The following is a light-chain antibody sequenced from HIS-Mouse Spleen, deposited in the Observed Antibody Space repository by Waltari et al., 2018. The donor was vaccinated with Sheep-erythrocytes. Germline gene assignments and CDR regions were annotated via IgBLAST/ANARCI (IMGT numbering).Light chain of an antibody. CDR2: DAS. CDR3: QQRSNWYT. J-gene: IGKJ2*01. CDR1: QSVSSY. V-gene: IGKV3-11*01. Sequence: EIVLTLSTATLSLSPGERATLSCRASQSVSSYLAWYQQKPGQAPRLLIYDASNRATGIPARFSGSGSGTDFTLTISSLEPEDFAVYYCQQRSNWYTFGQGTKLEIK.